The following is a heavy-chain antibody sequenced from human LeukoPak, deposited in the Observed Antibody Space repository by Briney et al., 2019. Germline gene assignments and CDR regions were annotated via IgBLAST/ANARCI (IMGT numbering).Heavy chain of an antibody. Sequence: GGSLRLSCTASGFTFSSYGMHGVRQSPGKGLEWVAVISYDGSNKYYADSVKGRFTISRDNSKNTLYLQMNSLRAEDKAVYYCAKDQGDYDFWSGYYNYYYYGMDVWGQGTTVSVSS. J-gene: IGHJ6*02. CDR1: GFTFSSYG. V-gene: IGHV3-30*18. CDR2: ISYDGSNK. CDR3: AKDQGDYDFWSGYYNYYYYGMDV. D-gene: IGHD3-3*01.